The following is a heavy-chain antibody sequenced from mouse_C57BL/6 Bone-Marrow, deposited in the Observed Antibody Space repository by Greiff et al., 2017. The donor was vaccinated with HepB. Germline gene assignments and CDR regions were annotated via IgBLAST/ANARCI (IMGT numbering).Heavy chain of an antibody. Sequence: EVKLVESGGDLVKPAGSLKLSCAASGFTFSSYGMSWVRQTPDKRLEWVATISSGGSYTYYPDSVKGRFTISRDNAKNTLYLQMSSLKSEDTAMYYCARFYYYDLYWYFDVWGTGTTVTVSS. J-gene: IGHJ1*03. CDR3: ARFYYYDLYWYFDV. V-gene: IGHV5-6*01. CDR2: ISSGGSYT. CDR1: GFTFSSYG. D-gene: IGHD1-1*01.